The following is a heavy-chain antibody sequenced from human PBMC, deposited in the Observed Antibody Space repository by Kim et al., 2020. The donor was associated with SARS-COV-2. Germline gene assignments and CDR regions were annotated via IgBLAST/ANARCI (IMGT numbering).Heavy chain of an antibody. D-gene: IGHD2-8*01. CDR2: IYPGDSDT. J-gene: IGHJ6*02. V-gene: IGHV5-51*01. Sequence: GESLKISCKGSGYSFTSYWIGWVRQMPGKGLEWMGIIYPGDSDTRYSPSFQGQVTIPADKSISTAYLQWSSLKASDTAMYYCARLPSGLGYCTNGVCPPYYYYGMDVWGQGTTVTVSS. CDR3: ARLPSGLGYCTNGVCPPYYYYGMDV. CDR1: GYSFTSYW.